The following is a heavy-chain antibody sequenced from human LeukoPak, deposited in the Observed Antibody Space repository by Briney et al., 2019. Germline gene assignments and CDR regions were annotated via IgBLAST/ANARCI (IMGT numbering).Heavy chain of an antibody. CDR2: ISNSGGTT. Sequence: GGSLRLSCAASGFTFSTYAMSWVRQAPGKGLEWVSSISNSGGTTYYADSVKGRFTISRDNSRNTLVLQMNSLRAEDTAVYYCTTYYYDSSGYYYPHYFDYWGQGTLVTVSS. CDR3: TTYYYDSSGYYYPHYFDY. CDR1: GFTFSTYA. V-gene: IGHV3-23*01. D-gene: IGHD3-22*01. J-gene: IGHJ4*02.